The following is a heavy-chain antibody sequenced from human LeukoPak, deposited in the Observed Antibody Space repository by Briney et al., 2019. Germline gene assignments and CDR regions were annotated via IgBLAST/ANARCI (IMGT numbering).Heavy chain of an antibody. D-gene: IGHD3-10*01. CDR3: VRDFLGESGAGGY. Sequence: PGGSLRLSCATSTFTFSSYTMNWVRQAPGKGLEWVSSISPSGNSKYHADSVKGRFTISRDNAEKSLYMQMNSLTAEDTGVYYCVRDFLGESGAGGYWGQGTLVTVSS. V-gene: IGHV3-21*01. CDR1: TFTFSSYT. CDR2: ISPSGNSK. J-gene: IGHJ4*02.